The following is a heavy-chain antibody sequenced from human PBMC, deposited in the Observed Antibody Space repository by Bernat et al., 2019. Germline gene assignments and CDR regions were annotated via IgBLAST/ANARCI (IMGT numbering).Heavy chain of an antibody. CDR2: ISYDGSNK. V-gene: IGHV3-30-3*01. J-gene: IGHJ6*02. CDR3: ARDREGGWPTYSIYYYYYYGMDV. CDR1: GFTLSSYA. D-gene: IGHD6-19*01. Sequence: QVQLVESGGGVVQPGRSLRLSCAASGFTLSSYAMHWVRQAPGKGLEWVAVISYDGSNKYYAECGKGRFTISRDNSKNTLYLQMNSLRAEDTAVYYCARDREGGWPTYSIYYYYYYGMDVWGQGTTVTVSS.